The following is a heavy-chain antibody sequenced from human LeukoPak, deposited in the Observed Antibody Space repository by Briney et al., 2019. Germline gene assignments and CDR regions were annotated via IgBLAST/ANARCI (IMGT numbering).Heavy chain of an antibody. CDR2: IYASGST. J-gene: IGHJ4*02. CDR3: ARDHNSDWYRFDY. Sequence: SQTLSLTCTVSGGSISRGNYYWNRIRQPAGKGLEWIGRIYASGSTDYNPSLKSRVTISVDTSKNQFSLNLSSVTAADTAVYYCARDHNSDWYRFDYWGQGTLVTVSS. D-gene: IGHD6-19*01. V-gene: IGHV4-61*02. CDR1: GGSISRGNYY.